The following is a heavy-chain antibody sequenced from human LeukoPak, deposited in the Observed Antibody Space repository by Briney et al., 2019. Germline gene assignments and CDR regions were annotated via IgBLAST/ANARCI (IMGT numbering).Heavy chain of an antibody. CDR3: AKGGDYECAWGSFLDY. V-gene: IGHV3-33*06. CDR2: IWYDGSNK. Sequence: GGSLRLSCAASGFTFSSYGMNWVRQAPGKGLEWVAVIWYDGSNKYYADSVKGRFTISRDNSKNTLYLQMNSLRAEDTAVYYCAKGGDYECAWGSFLDYWGQGTLVTVSS. CDR1: GFTFSSYG. J-gene: IGHJ4*02. D-gene: IGHD3-16*01.